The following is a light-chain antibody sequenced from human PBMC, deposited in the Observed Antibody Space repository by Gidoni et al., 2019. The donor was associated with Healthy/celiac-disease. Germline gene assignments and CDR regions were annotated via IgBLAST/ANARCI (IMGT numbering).Light chain of an antibody. CDR2: EGS. J-gene: IGLJ2*01. V-gene: IGLV2-23*01. CDR3: CSYAGSVV. Sequence: LMIYEGSKLPSGVSNRFSGSKSGNTASLTISGLQAEDEADYYCCSYAGSVVFGGGTKLTVL.